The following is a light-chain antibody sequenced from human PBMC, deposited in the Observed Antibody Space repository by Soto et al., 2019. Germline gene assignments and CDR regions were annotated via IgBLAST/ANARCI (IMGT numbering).Light chain of an antibody. Sequence: QSVLTQPPSVSAAPGQSVTISCSGNSSNVGDNFVSWYQQPPEAAPKLLIYDNHKRPSRIPDRFSGSKSGTSATLGITGLQTGDEADYYCATWDGSLSVVVFGGGTKLTVL. CDR3: ATWDGSLSVVV. J-gene: IGLJ3*02. CDR1: SSNVGDNF. V-gene: IGLV1-51*01. CDR2: DNH.